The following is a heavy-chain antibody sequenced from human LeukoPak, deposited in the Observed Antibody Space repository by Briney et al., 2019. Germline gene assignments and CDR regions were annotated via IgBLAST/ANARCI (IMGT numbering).Heavy chain of an antibody. CDR3: ARENPNYDFWSGYHFDP. J-gene: IGHJ5*02. Sequence: ASVKVSCKASGGTFSSYAISWVRQAPGQGLEWMGGIIPIFGTANYAQKFQGRVTISADESTSTAYMELSSLRSEDTAVYYCARENPNYDFWSGYHFDPWGQGTLVTVSS. D-gene: IGHD3-3*01. CDR1: GGTFSSYA. CDR2: IIPIFGTA. V-gene: IGHV1-69*13.